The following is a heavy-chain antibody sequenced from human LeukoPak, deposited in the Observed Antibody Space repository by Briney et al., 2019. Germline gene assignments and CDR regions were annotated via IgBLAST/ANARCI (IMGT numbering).Heavy chain of an antibody. CDR1: GGSISSSSYY. CDR2: IYYSGST. CDR3: ARQGGVGATGNTFDY. J-gene: IGHJ4*02. D-gene: IGHD1-26*01. V-gene: IGHV4-39*01. Sequence: KPSETLSLTCTVSGGSISSSSYYWGWIRQPPGKGLEWIGSIYYSGSTYYNPSLKSQVTISVDTSKNQFSLKLSSVTAADTAVYYCARQGGVGATGNTFDYWGQGTLVTVSS.